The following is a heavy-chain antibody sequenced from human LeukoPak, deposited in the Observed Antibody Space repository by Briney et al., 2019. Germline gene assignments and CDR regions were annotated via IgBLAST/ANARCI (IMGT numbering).Heavy chain of an antibody. V-gene: IGHV1-46*01. Sequence: ASVKVSCKASGYTFTNYYIHWVRQAPGQGLEWMGIVNPNGGSTNYAQKFQGRVTMTRDMSTSTVYLELSSLRSEDTAVYYCASASRITMLRGANDYWGQGTLVTVSS. D-gene: IGHD3-10*01. CDR3: ASASRITMLRGANDY. CDR2: VNPNGGST. J-gene: IGHJ4*02. CDR1: GYTFTNYY.